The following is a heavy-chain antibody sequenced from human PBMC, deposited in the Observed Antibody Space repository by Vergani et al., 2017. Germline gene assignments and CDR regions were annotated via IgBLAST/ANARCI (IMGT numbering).Heavy chain of an antibody. D-gene: IGHD3-10*01. CDR3: ARGIISWNGYYYGMDV. J-gene: IGHJ6*02. CDR2: FIPILGIA. Sequence: QVQLVQSGAEVKKPGSSVKVSCKASGGTFSSYTISWVRQAPGQGLEWMGRFIPILGIANYAQKFQGRVTITADKSTSTAYMELSSLRSEDTAVYYCARGIISWNGYYYGMDVWGQGTTVTVSS. V-gene: IGHV1-69*02. CDR1: GGTFSSYT.